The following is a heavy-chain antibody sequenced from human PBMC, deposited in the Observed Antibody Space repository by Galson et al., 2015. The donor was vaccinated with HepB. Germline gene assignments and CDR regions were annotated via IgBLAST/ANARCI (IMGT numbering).Heavy chain of an antibody. Sequence: SVKVSCKASGYTFTGYYIHWVRQAPGQGLEWLGWIDPDIGDTNYAQNSQGRVTMTRDSSIFTAYLELSSLRSDDTAVYYCASNYETFYYMDVWGKGTTVTVSS. V-gene: IGHV1-2*02. CDR3: ASNYETFYYMDV. CDR1: GYTFTGYY. D-gene: IGHD3-22*01. J-gene: IGHJ6*03. CDR2: IDPDIGDT.